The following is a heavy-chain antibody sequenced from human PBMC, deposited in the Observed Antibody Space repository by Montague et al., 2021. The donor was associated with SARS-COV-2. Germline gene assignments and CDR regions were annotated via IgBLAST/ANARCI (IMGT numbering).Heavy chain of an antibody. V-gene: IGHV4-34*01. CDR3: ARWDPQTLTVISLRGKSANDY. CDR2: INDRGVTNY. J-gene: IGHJ4*02. CDR1: GESFSGFF. D-gene: IGHD4-11*01. Sequence: SETLSLTCAGYGESFSGFFWSWIRQPPGKGLEWIAEINDRGVTNYNYNPSLGSRVTISADTSKNQFSLKLRSVTAADTAVYYCARWDPQTLTVISLRGKSANDYWGQGTLVTVSS.